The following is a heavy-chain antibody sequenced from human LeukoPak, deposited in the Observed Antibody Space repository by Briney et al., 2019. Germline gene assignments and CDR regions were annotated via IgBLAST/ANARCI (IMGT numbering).Heavy chain of an antibody. Sequence: VASVKVSCKASGHTFTGYYMHWVRQAPGQGLEWMGWINPNSGGTNHAQKFQGRVTMTRDTSISTAYMELSRLRSDDTAVYYCARVDTAMVTDYWGQGTLVTVSS. CDR2: INPNSGGT. CDR1: GHTFTGYY. J-gene: IGHJ4*02. CDR3: ARVDTAMVTDY. V-gene: IGHV1-2*02. D-gene: IGHD5-18*01.